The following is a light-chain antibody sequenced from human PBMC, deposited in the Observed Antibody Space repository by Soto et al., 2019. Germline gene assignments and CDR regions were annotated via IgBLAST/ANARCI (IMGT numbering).Light chain of an antibody. J-gene: IGLJ1*01. Sequence: QSALTQPPSVSGSPGQSVTISCTGTSSDVGSYNRVSWYQQPPGTAPKLMIYEVSNRPSGVPDRFSGSKSGNTASLTISGLQAEDEADYYCTSYTSSNTIVFGTGTKLTVL. CDR1: SSDVGSYNR. CDR2: EVS. CDR3: TSYTSSNTIV. V-gene: IGLV2-18*02.